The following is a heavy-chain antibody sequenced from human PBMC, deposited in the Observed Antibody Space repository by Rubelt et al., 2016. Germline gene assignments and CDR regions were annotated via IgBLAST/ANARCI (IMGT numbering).Heavy chain of an antibody. CDR1: GFTFSSFS. J-gene: IGHJ4*02. CDR3: AREVDYDFWSGNTPFDY. V-gene: IGHV3-21*05. CDR2: ISSSSSTI. D-gene: IGHD3-3*01. Sequence: EVQLVESGGGLVKPGGSLRLSCAASGFTFSSFSMNWVRQAPGKGLEWVSYISSSSSTIYYADSVKGRFTISRDNAKDSLYLQMNSLRAEDTAVYYCAREVDYDFWSGNTPFDYWGQGTLVTVSS.